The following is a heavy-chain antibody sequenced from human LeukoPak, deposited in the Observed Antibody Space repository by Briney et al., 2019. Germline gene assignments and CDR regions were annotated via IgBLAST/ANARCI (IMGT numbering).Heavy chain of an antibody. CDR2: INHSGST. J-gene: IGHJ4*02. Sequence: PSETLSLTCAVYGGSFSGYYWSWIRQPPGKGLEWIGEINHSGSTNYNPSLKSRVTISVDTSKNQISLKLTSVTAADTAVYYCARGGGDYYDSSGYYYVNFDYWGQGTLVTVSS. D-gene: IGHD3-22*01. CDR1: GGSFSGYY. CDR3: ARGGGDYYDSSGYYYVNFDY. V-gene: IGHV4-34*01.